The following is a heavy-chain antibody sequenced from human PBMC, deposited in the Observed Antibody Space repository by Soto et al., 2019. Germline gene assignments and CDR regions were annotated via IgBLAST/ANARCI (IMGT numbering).Heavy chain of an antibody. J-gene: IGHJ4*02. CDR3: ARDSGYCSGGSFQIEGPIDY. CDR1: GGTFSTYT. V-gene: IGHV1-69*08. D-gene: IGHD2-15*01. CDR2: IIPILGIA. Sequence: QVQLVQSGAEVKKPGSSVKVSCKASGGTFSTYTISWVRQAPGQGLEWMGRIIPILGIATYAQKFQGRVTITADKSTSTAYKELSSLRSEDTAVYYCARDSGYCSGGSFQIEGPIDYWGEGTLVTVSS.